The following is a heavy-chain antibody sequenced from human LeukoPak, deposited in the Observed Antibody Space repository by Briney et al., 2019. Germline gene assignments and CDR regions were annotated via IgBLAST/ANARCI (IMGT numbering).Heavy chain of an antibody. D-gene: IGHD6-6*01. J-gene: IGHJ4*02. CDR2: IWYDGSHT. CDR3: ARDSLMSSSHLDY. CDR1: GFTFNSFA. V-gene: IGHV3-33*01. Sequence: PGGSLRLSCAASGFTFNSFAMHWVRQAPGKGLEWVAVIWYDGSHTYYVDSVKGRFTISRDNPKNTLYPQMNSLRAEDTAVYYCARDSLMSSSHLDYWGQGTLVTVSS.